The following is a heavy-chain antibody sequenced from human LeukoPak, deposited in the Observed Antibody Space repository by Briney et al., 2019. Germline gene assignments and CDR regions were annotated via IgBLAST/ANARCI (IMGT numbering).Heavy chain of an antibody. Sequence: GESLKISCKGSGYTFTNYWIAWVRQVPGEGLEWMGIIYPGDSDTRYSPSFQGQVTISADKSITTAYLQWSSLKASDTAMYYCARPITGTTGSFDYWGQGTLVTVSS. CDR3: ARPITGTTGSFDY. J-gene: IGHJ4*02. CDR1: GYTFTNYW. V-gene: IGHV5-51*01. CDR2: IYPGDSDT. D-gene: IGHD1-7*01.